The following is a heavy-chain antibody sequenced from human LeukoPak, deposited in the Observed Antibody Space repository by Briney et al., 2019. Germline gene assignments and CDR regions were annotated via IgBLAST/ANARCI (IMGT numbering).Heavy chain of an antibody. CDR2: ISSSGGAI. CDR3: ARDDRMTSYGSGTYYNY. D-gene: IGHD3-10*01. Sequence: PGGSLRLSCAASGFTFSSYEMNWVRQAPGKGLEWVSYISSSGGAIYYADSVKGRFTISRDNAKNSLFLQMKNLRAEDTAVYYCARDDRMTSYGSGTYYNYWGQGTLVTVSS. V-gene: IGHV3-48*03. CDR1: GFTFSSYE. J-gene: IGHJ4*02.